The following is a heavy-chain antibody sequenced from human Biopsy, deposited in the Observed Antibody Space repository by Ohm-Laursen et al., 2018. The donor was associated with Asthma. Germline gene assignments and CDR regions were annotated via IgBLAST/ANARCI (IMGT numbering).Heavy chain of an antibody. J-gene: IGHJ1*01. CDR1: GFTFGDYW. Sequence: SLRLSCAASGFTFGDYWMSWVRQVPGRGLEWVANIKHDGSENNHVDSLKGRFTISRDNAKNSLYLQMNSLRAEDTAGYYCARTFHFWSPYHAEHYQLWGQGTLVTVSS. V-gene: IGHV3-7*01. D-gene: IGHD3-3*02. CDR2: IKHDGSEN. CDR3: ARTFHFWSPYHAEHYQL.